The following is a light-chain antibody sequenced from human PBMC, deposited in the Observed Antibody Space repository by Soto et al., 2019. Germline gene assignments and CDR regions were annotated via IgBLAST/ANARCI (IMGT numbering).Light chain of an antibody. Sequence: EIRMTQSPGTLSVSQGERATLSCRAAQGVTTNFAWYQQKSGQSPRLLIYDVSNRATGVPARFSGSGSETDFTLTISGLRSEDSAVYFCQQYNNWPFSFGQGTRLEIK. CDR2: DVS. J-gene: IGKJ5*01. CDR3: QQYNNWPFS. CDR1: QGVTTN. V-gene: IGKV3-15*01.